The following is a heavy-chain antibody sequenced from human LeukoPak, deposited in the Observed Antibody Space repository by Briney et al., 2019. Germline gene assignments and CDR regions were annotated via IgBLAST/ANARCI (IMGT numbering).Heavy chain of an antibody. V-gene: IGHV1-18*01. CDR3: ARGLKLHFDGGTFFNAFDI. Sequence: ASVKVSCKASGYTFTNYGISWVRQAPGQGLEWMGWISTHNGNTNYAQKLQGRVTMITDTSTSTAYMELRSLRSDDTAMYYCARGLKLHFDGGTFFNAFDIWGQGTRVTVSS. CDR1: GYTFTNYG. D-gene: IGHD3-9*01. CDR2: ISTHNGNT. J-gene: IGHJ3*02.